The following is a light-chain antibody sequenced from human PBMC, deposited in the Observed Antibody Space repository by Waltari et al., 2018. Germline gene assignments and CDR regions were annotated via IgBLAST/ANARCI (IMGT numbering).Light chain of an antibody. Sequence: SYELMQAPSVSVSPGQTATITCSANRLEEKYVCWYQQKPGQSPVLIIYQDTKRPSGIPERFSASHSGNTAILTISVTQSVDEADYYCQAWDSNIVAFGGGTKLTVL. CDR3: QAWDSNIVA. CDR2: QDT. CDR1: RLEEKY. J-gene: IGLJ2*01. V-gene: IGLV3-1*01.